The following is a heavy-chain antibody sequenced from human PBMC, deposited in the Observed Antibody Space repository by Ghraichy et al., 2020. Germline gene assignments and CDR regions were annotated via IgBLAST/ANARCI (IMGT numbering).Heavy chain of an antibody. CDR3: AKEGYCSGGSCYNDY. CDR1: GFIFNSYA. J-gene: IGHJ4*02. Sequence: GGSLRLSCAASGFIFNSYAMSWVRQAPGKGLEWVSGISFSGSSRDYADSVKGRFTISRDHSKNTVLLHMNSLRAEDTAVYYCAKEGYCSGGSCYNDYWGQGTLVTVSS. D-gene: IGHD2-15*01. CDR2: ISFSGSSR. V-gene: IGHV3-23*01.